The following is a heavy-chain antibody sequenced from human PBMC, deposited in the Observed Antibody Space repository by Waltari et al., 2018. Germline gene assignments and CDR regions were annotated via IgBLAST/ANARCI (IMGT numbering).Heavy chain of an antibody. CDR1: GGSISSYY. J-gene: IGHJ3*02. CDR3: AREANGDYNNAFDI. V-gene: IGHV4-59*01. D-gene: IGHD4-17*01. CDR2: IYYSGST. Sequence: QVQLQESGPGLVKPSETLSLTCTVSGGSISSYYWSWIRQPPGKGLEWIGYIYYSGSTNYNPSLKSRVTISVDTSKNQFSLKLSPVTAADTAVYYCAREANGDYNNAFDIWGQGTMVTVSS.